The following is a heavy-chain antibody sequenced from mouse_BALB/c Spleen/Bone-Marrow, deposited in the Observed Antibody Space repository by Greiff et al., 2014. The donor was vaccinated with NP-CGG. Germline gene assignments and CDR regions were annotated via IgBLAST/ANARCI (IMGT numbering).Heavy chain of an antibody. J-gene: IGHJ3*01. D-gene: IGHD1-2*01. CDR1: GFSLTNYG. CDR2: IWSGGST. Sequence: QVQLKESGPGLVQPSQSLSITCTVSGFSLTNYGVHWVRQSPGKGLEWLGVIWSGGSTDNNAAFKSRLITSKDDSKSQVFFKMNSLQANDTAIYYCARRGGTTAPFAYWGQGTLVTVSA. V-gene: IGHV2-2*02. CDR3: ARRGGTTAPFAY.